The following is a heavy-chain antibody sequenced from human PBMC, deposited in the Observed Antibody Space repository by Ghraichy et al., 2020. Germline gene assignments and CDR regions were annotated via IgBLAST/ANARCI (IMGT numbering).Heavy chain of an antibody. CDR1: GGSISSYY. Sequence: TLSLTCTVSGGSISSYYWSWIRQPPGKGLEWIGYIYYSGSTNYNPSLKSRVTISVDTSKNQFSLKLSSVTAADTAVYYCARAGGQLEYYYYYGIDVWGQGTTVTVSS. V-gene: IGHV4-59*01. CDR2: IYYSGST. CDR3: ARAGGQLEYYYYYGIDV. J-gene: IGHJ6*02. D-gene: IGHD2-2*01.